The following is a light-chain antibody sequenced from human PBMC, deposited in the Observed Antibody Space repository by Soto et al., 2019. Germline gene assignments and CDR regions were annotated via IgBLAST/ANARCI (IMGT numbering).Light chain of an antibody. V-gene: IGLV2-14*01. CDR2: DVS. Sequence: QSVLTQPASVSGSPGQSITISCTGTSSDVGGYNYVSWYQQHPGKAPKLMIYDVSNRPSGLSNRFSGSKSGNTASLTISGLQAEDEADYYCSSYAGSSTPVVFGGGTKVTVL. J-gene: IGLJ2*01. CDR1: SSDVGGYNY. CDR3: SSYAGSSTPVV.